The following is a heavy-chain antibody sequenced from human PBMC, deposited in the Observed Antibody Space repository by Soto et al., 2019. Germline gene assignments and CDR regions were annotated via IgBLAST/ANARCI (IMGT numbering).Heavy chain of an antibody. Sequence: GASVKVSCKASGGTLSSYTISWVRQAPGQGLEWMGRIIPILGIANYAQKFQGRVTITADKSTSTAYMELSSLRSEDTAVYYCARGLTGPNYYYYYMDVWGKGTTVTVSS. CDR2: IIPILGIA. J-gene: IGHJ6*03. D-gene: IGHD1-20*01. V-gene: IGHV1-69*02. CDR3: ARGLTGPNYYYYYMDV. CDR1: GGTLSSYT.